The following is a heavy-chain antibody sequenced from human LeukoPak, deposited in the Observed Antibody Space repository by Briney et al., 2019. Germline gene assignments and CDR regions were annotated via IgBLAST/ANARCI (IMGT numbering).Heavy chain of an antibody. J-gene: IGHJ4*02. CDR2: IRSRANGYAT. Sequence: GGSLRLSCAASGFSFGASAMHWVRHAAGKGLEWVGRIRSRANGYATAYTASVKGRFTISRDDSKNTAYLRMNSLKTEDTAVYYCTRLYSNGYDYWGQGTLVTVSS. V-gene: IGHV3-73*01. CDR3: TRLYSNGYDY. D-gene: IGHD4-11*01. CDR1: GFSFGASA.